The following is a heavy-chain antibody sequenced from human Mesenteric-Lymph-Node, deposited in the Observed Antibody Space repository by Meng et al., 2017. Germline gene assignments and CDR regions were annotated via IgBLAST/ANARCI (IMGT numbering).Heavy chain of an antibody. CDR2: IKQDGSGK. D-gene: IGHD6-13*01. CDR1: GFTFSSYW. J-gene: IGHJ6*02. V-gene: IGHV3-7*01. CDR3: ARDADSSSWYLDYYYGMDV. Sequence: GESLKISCAASGFTFSSYWRSWVRQAPGKGLEWVANIKQDGSGKYYVDSVKGRFTISRDNAKNSLYLQMNSLRAEGTTVYYCARDADSSSWYLDYYYGMDVWGQGTTVTVSS.